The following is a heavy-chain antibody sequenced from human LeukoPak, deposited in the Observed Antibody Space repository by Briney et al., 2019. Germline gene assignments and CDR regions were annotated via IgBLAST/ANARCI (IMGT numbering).Heavy chain of an antibody. J-gene: IGHJ3*02. Sequence: SETLSLTCTVSGGSISSYYWSWIRQSPGKGLEWIGYIYYSGSTNYNPSLKSRVAISVDTSKNQFSLKLSSVTAADTAVYYCARAIYDSSGFYQDYAFDIWGQGTMVTVSS. CDR1: GGSISSYY. D-gene: IGHD3-22*01. V-gene: IGHV4-59*08. CDR3: ARAIYDSSGFYQDYAFDI. CDR2: IYYSGST.